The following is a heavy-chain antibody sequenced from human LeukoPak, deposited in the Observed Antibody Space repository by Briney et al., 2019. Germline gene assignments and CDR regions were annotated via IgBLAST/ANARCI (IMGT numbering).Heavy chain of an antibody. J-gene: IGHJ3*02. CDR2: ISGSGAKT. V-gene: IGHV3-23*01. Sequence: PGGSLRLSCAAPKFTFSTSALSWVRQAPGRGLEWLSGISGSGAKTYYSDSVKGRFTISRDNAKNSLYLQMNSLRAEDTAVYYCARDNRWDSAFDIWGQGTMVTVSS. CDR3: ARDNRWDSAFDI. CDR1: KFTFSTSA. D-gene: IGHD1-26*01.